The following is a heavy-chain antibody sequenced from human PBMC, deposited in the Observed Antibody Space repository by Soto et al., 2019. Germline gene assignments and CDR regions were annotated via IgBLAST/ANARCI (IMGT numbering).Heavy chain of an antibody. CDR2: IYHSGST. J-gene: IGHJ5*02. V-gene: IGHV4-4*02. CDR3: ASFINCSGGSCGGAWGFDP. Sequence: QVQLQESGPGLVKPSGTLSLTCAVSGGSISSSNWWSWVRQPPGKGLEWIGEIYHSGSTNYNPSLKSRVTISVDKSKNQFSLKLSSVTAADTAVYYCASFINCSGGSCGGAWGFDPWGQGTLVTVSS. D-gene: IGHD2-15*01. CDR1: GGSISSSNW.